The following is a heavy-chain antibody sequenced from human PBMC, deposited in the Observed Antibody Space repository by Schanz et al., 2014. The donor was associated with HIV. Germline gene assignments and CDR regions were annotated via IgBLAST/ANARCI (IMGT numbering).Heavy chain of an antibody. CDR2: INPNSGAT. D-gene: IGHD3-16*01. CDR3: ARGASVAAWGWFDP. J-gene: IGHJ5*02. Sequence: QVQLVQSGAEVKAPGASVKVSCKTSGYTFTGHYMHWIRQAPGQGLEWMEWINPNSGATQYAQKFQDRVTRTREKSISTVYMGLTSLTPDDTAVYFCARGASVAAWGWFDPWGQGTLIIVSS. V-gene: IGHV1-2*02. CDR1: GYTFTGHY.